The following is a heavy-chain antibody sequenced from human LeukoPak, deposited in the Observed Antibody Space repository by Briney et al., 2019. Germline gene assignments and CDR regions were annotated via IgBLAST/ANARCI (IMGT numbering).Heavy chain of an antibody. D-gene: IGHD4-17*01. CDR3: ARLSPGEAVDY. CDR2: IYYSGST. Sequence: PSETLSLTCTVSGGSISSSSYYWGWIRQPPGKGLEWIGSIYYSGSTYYNPSLKSRVTISVDTSKNQFSLKLSSVTDADTAVYYCARLSPGEAVDYWGQGTLVTVSS. CDR1: GGSISSSSYY. V-gene: IGHV4-39*01. J-gene: IGHJ4*02.